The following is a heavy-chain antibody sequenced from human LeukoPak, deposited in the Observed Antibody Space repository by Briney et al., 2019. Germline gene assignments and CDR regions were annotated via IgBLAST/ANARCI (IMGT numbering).Heavy chain of an antibody. D-gene: IGHD2-15*01. CDR1: GFTFSSYA. CDR3: AEDLQGCCSGGSCRIIDY. CDR2: ISYDGSNK. V-gene: IGHV3-30*04. J-gene: IGHJ4*02. Sequence: PGGSLRLSCAASGFTFSSYAMHWVRQAPGKGLEWVAVISYDGSNKYYADSVKGRFTISRDNSKKTLFLQMNSLRAEDTAVYYCAEDLQGCCSGGSCRIIDYWGQGTLVTVSS.